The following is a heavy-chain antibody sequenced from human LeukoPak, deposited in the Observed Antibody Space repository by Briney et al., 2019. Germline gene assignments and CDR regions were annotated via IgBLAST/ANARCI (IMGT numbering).Heavy chain of an antibody. J-gene: IGHJ4*02. CDR2: ISTSSSYI. D-gene: IGHD3-10*01. Sequence: PGGSLRLSCAASGFTFDDYAMHWVRQAPGKGLEWVSFISTSSSYIYYADSVKGRFTISRDNAKNSLYLQMNSLRAEDTAVYYCARDLGFGELSSDYWGQGTLVTVSS. CDR3: ARDLGFGELSSDY. V-gene: IGHV3-21*01. CDR1: GFTFDDYA.